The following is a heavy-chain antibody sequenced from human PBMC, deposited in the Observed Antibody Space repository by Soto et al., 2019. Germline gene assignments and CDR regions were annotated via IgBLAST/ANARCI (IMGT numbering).Heavy chain of an antibody. CDR2: ISAYNGNT. Sequence: ASVKVSCKASGYTFTSYGISWVRQAPGQGLEWMGWISAYNGNTNYAQKLQGRVTMTTDTSTSTAYMELRSLRSDDTVVYYCARERVGATSAAFDIWGQGTMVTVSS. CDR1: GYTFTSYG. D-gene: IGHD1-26*01. V-gene: IGHV1-18*01. CDR3: ARERVGATSAAFDI. J-gene: IGHJ3*02.